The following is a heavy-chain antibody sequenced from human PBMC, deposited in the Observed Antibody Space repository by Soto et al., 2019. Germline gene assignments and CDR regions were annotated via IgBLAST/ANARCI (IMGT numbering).Heavy chain of an antibody. CDR1: GGTFSSYT. CDR3: ARGRVGATFVHYFDY. Sequence: QVQLVQSGAEVKKPGSSVKVSCKASGGTFSSYTISWVRQAPGQGLEWMGRIIPILGIANYAQKFQGRVTITEDKSTSTAYVELSSVRSGDTAVYYCARGRVGATFVHYFDYWGQGTLVTVSS. D-gene: IGHD1-26*01. J-gene: IGHJ4*02. CDR2: IIPILGIA. V-gene: IGHV1-69*02.